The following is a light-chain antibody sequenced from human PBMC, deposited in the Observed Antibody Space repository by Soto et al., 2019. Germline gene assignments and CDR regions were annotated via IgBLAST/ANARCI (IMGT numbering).Light chain of an antibody. J-gene: IGLJ2*01. CDR2: EVS. CDR3: SSYTSSSTHVV. V-gene: IGLV2-14*01. Sequence: QSVLTQPASVSGSPGQSITISCTGTSSDVGGYNYVSWYQQHPGKAPKLMIYEVSNRPSGVSNRFSGSKSGNTASLTISGPQAEDEADYSCSSYTSSSTHVVFGGGTQLTVL. CDR1: SSDVGGYNY.